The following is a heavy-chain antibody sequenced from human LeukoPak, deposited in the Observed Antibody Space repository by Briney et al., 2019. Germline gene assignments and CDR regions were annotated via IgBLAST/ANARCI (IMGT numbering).Heavy chain of an antibody. CDR2: IIPIFGTA. CDR3: ATSTVTYLYYFDY. Sequence: ASVKVSCKASGGTFSSYAISWVRQAPGQGLEWMGGIIPIFGTANYAQKFQGRVTITADESTSTAYMELSSLRSEDTAVYYCATSTVTYLYYFDYWGQGTLVSVSS. D-gene: IGHD4-17*01. J-gene: IGHJ4*02. V-gene: IGHV1-69*01. CDR1: GGTFSSYA.